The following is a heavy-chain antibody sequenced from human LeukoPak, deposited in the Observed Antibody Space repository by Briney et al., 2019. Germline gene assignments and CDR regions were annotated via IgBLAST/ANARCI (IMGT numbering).Heavy chain of an antibody. CDR1: GFPFSSYS. CDR2: ISSSSSYI. Sequence: GSLRLSCAASGFPFSSYSMNWVRQAPGKGLEWVSSISSSSSYIYYADSVKGRFTISRDNAKNSLYLQMNSLRAEDTAVYYCACSGGSSSPGGNWFGPWGQGTLVTVSS. J-gene: IGHJ5*02. D-gene: IGHD2-15*01. CDR3: ACSGGSSSPGGNWFGP. V-gene: IGHV3-21*01.